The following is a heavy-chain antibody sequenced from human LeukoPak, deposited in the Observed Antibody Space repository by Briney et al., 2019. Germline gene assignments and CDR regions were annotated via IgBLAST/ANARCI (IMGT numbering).Heavy chain of an antibody. CDR1: VFTQCKAR. J-gene: IGHJ4*02. CDR3: TTLSSRTNNDY. CDR2: MQSKTDGGAK. D-gene: IGHD1/OR15-1a*01. Sequence: GGSLRLSCAVSVFTQCKARKTGVRQAPGKGLEWVGRMQSKTDGGAKDYAAPVKGRFTISRDASKNTLYLQMDSLKTEDTAVYYCTTLSSRTNNDYWGQGTLVTVSA. V-gene: IGHV3-15*01.